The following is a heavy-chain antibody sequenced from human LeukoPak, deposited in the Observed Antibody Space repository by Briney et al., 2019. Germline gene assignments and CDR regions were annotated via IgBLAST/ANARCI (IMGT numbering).Heavy chain of an antibody. D-gene: IGHD2-21*02. V-gene: IGHV4-31*03. CDR2: IYYSGST. CDR1: GGSISSGVYY. Sequence: PSQTLSLTCTVSGGSISSGVYYWSWIRQHPGKGLELIGYIYYSGSTYYSPSLKSRVTISRDTSKNQFSLKLSSVTAADTAVYYCARGSLAGAYCGGDCFPLFDYWGQGTLVTVSS. J-gene: IGHJ4*02. CDR3: ARGSLAGAYCGGDCFPLFDY.